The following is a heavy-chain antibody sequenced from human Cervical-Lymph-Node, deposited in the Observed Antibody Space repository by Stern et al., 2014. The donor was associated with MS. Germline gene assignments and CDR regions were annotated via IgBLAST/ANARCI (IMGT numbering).Heavy chain of an antibody. D-gene: IGHD1-1*01. CDR3: ANGGTTWN. CDR2: TNQAGSEK. V-gene: IGHV3-7*03. CDR1: DLAFGTDW. Sequence: EVQLVESGGGEVHFGGSLRIPCVAFDLAFGTDWRNWVRQTPGKGLQWVANTNQAGSEKYYVDSVKGRFTISRDNAKKSLYLQMNNLRSEDTAVYYCANGGTTWNWGQGTLVTVSS. J-gene: IGHJ4*02.